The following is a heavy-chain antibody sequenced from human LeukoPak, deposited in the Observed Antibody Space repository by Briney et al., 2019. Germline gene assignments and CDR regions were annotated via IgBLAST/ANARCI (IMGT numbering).Heavy chain of an antibody. Sequence: GVTLRLSCAASGFTFSSYGMSWLRQAPGKGLEWVSAISGSGGSTYYADSVKGRFTISRDNAKNSLYLQMNSLRAEDTAVYYCAELGITMIGGVWGKGTTVTISS. CDR1: GFTFSSYG. J-gene: IGHJ6*04. CDR2: ISGSGGST. V-gene: IGHV3-23*01. CDR3: AELGITMIGGV. D-gene: IGHD3-10*02.